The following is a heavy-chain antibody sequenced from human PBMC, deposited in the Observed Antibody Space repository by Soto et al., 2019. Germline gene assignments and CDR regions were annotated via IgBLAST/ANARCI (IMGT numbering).Heavy chain of an antibody. CDR3: AHSSFAMVRGVIITRNAFDI. J-gene: IGHJ3*02. CDR2: IYWDDDK. D-gene: IGHD3-10*01. Sequence: GLDLEWLALIYWDDDKRYSPSLKSRLTITKDTSKNQVVLTMTNMDPVDTATYYCAHSSFAMVRGVIITRNAFDIWGQGTMVTVSS. V-gene: IGHV2-5*02.